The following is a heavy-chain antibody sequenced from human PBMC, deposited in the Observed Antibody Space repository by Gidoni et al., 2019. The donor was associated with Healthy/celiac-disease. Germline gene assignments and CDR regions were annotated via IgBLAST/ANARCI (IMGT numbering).Heavy chain of an antibody. D-gene: IGHD3-3*01. CDR1: GFTFSSYS. J-gene: IGHJ6*02. CDR3: AREGRAYYDFWRPLGNGMDV. CDR2: ISSSSSTI. V-gene: IGHV3-48*01. Sequence: EVQLVESGGGLVQPGGSLRLSCAASGFTFSSYSMNWVRQAPGKGLEWVSYISSSSSTIYYADSVKGRFTISRDNAKNSLYLQMNSLRAEDTAVYYCAREGRAYYDFWRPLGNGMDVWGQGTTVTVSS.